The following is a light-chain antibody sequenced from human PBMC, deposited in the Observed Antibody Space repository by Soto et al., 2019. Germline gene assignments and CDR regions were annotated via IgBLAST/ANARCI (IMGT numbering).Light chain of an antibody. CDR2: APS. Sequence: DIQMTQSPSSLSASVGDRVTITCRASQSISSYLKWYQQKPGKAPKFLIYAPSSLQSGVPSRFSGSRSGTHFTLTISSLQPEDFATYYCQQSYSTLLTFGQGTKVEIK. CDR1: QSISSY. J-gene: IGKJ1*01. CDR3: QQSYSTLLT. V-gene: IGKV1-39*01.